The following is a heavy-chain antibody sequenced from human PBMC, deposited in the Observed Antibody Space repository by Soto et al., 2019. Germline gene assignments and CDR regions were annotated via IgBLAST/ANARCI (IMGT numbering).Heavy chain of an antibody. CDR1: GYTFTSYT. V-gene: IGHV1-3*01. CDR2: INAGNGDT. J-gene: IGHJ5*02. Sequence: DSVKVHCKASGYTFTSYTMHWVRQAPGQSLEWMGWINAGNGDTKYSQKFQGRVTITRDISASTAYMELSSLRSEDTAVYYCARIVYGYRSGRGCLDLWGQGPLVTVSS. D-gene: IGHD5-18*01. CDR3: ARIVYGYRSGRGCLDL.